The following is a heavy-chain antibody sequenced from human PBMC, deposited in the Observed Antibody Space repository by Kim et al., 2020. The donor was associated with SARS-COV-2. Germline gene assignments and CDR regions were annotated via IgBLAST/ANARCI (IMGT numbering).Heavy chain of an antibody. J-gene: IGHJ6*02. Sequence: SETLSLTCAVYGGSFSGYYWSWIRQPPGKGLEWIGEINHSGSTNYNPSLKSRVTISVDTSKNQFSLKLSSVTAADTAVYYCARARYCSGGSCYYYGMDVWGQGTTVTVSS. V-gene: IGHV4-34*01. CDR1: GGSFSGYY. CDR2: INHSGST. D-gene: IGHD2-15*01. CDR3: ARARYCSGGSCYYYGMDV.